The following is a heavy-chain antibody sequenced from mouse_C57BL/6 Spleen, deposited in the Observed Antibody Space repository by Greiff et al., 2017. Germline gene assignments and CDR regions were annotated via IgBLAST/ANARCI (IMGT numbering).Heavy chain of an antibody. CDR1: GYTFTSYG. Sequence: VQLQQSGAELVRPGSSVKMSCKASGYTFTSYGINWVKQRPGQGLEWIGTIYTGNGYTEYNEKFKGKSTLTSDTSSSTAYMQLSSLTSEDSAIYFCARGRITTVVSSFGDWGQGTTLSVSS. V-gene: IGHV1-58*01. CDR3: ARGRITTVVSSFGD. J-gene: IGHJ2*01. D-gene: IGHD1-1*01. CDR2: IYTGNGYT.